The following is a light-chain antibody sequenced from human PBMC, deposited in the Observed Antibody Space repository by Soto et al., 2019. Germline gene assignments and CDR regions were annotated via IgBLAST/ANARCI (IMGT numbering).Light chain of an antibody. J-gene: IGLJ2*01. CDR1: SSDVWSYNL. CDR3: CSYAGSRSFVV. CDR2: EGS. Sequence: QSALTQPASVSGSPGQSITISCTGTSSDVWSYNLVSWYQQHPGKAPKLIIYEGSKRPSGVSNRFSGSKSGNTASLTISGLQAEDEADYYCCSYAGSRSFVVFGGGTKLTVL. V-gene: IGLV2-23*03.